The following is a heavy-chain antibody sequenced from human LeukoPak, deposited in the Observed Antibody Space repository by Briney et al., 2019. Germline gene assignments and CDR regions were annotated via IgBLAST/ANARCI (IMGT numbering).Heavy chain of an antibody. D-gene: IGHD6-13*01. J-gene: IGHJ4*02. CDR2: INHSGST. V-gene: IGHV4-34*01. CDR3: ARGLSIAAAGRGTFDY. CDR1: GGSFSGYY. Sequence: SETLSPTCAAYGGSFSGYYWSWIRQPPGKGLEWIGEINHSGSTNYNPSLKSRVTISVDTSKNQFSLKLSSVTAADTAVYYCARGLSIAAAGRGTFDYWGQGTLVTVSS.